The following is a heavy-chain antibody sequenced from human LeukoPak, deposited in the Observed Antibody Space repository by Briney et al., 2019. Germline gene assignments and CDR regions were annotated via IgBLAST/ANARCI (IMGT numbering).Heavy chain of an antibody. D-gene: IGHD6-19*01. CDR2: ISSSGGTR. V-gene: IGHV3-48*04. CDR1: GFTLSSYW. CDR3: ATLTVASSFDY. Sequence: GGSLRLSCAASGFTLSSYWMSWVRQAPGKGLEWVSYISSSGGTRYYADSVKGRFTISRDNAKNSLYLQMDSLRAEDTAVYYCATLTVASSFDYWGQGTLVTVSS. J-gene: IGHJ4*02.